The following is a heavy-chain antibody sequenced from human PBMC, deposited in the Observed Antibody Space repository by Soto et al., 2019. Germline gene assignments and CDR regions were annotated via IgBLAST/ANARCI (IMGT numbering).Heavy chain of an antibody. Sequence: SETLSLTCTVSGGSISSYYWSWIRQPPGKGLEWIGYIYYSGSTNYNPSLKSRVTISVDTSKNQFSLKLSSVTAADTAVYYCARRHNWNYGLFWFDPWGQGALVTVSS. V-gene: IGHV4-59*08. CDR2: IYYSGST. D-gene: IGHD1-7*01. J-gene: IGHJ5*02. CDR3: ARRHNWNYGLFWFDP. CDR1: GGSISSYY.